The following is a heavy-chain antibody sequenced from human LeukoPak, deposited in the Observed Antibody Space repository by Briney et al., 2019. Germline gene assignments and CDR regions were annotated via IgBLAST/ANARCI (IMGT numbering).Heavy chain of an antibody. V-gene: IGHV4-59*01. D-gene: IGHD3-10*01. CDR2: IYYSGST. Sequence: PSETLSLTCTVSGGSISSYYWSWIRQPPGKGLEWIGYIYYSGSTNYNPSLKSRVTISVDTSKNQFSLTLSSVTAADTAVYYCARRSGILGFDYWGQGTLVTVSS. CDR3: ARRSGILGFDY. CDR1: GGSISSYY. J-gene: IGHJ4*02.